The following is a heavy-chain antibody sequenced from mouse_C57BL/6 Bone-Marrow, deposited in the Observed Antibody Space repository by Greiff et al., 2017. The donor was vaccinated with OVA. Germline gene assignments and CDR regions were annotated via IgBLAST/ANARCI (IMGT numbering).Heavy chain of an antibody. D-gene: IGHD2-1*01. J-gene: IGHJ3*01. Sequence: VQLQQSGPELVKPGASVKISCKASGYAFSSSWMNWVKQRPGKGLEWIGRIYPGDGDTNYNGKFKGKATLTADKSSSTAYMQLSSLTSEDSAVYFGAREGNSAYWGQGTLVTVSA. CDR2: IYPGDGDT. V-gene: IGHV1-82*01. CDR3: AREGNSAY. CDR1: GYAFSSSW.